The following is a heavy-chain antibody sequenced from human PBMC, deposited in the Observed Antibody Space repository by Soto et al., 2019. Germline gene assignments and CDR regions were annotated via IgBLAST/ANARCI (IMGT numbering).Heavy chain of an antibody. CDR2: INPNSGDT. CDR1: GYTFNDYY. D-gene: IGHD3-3*01. J-gene: IGHJ5*02. CDR3: VRHDFWRGTFDP. Sequence: GASVKVSFKASGYTFNDYYINWLRQAPGQGLEWIGWINPNSGDTKYGQKFQGWVTMTRDTSISTAYMELNRLKSDDTAFYFCVRHDFWRGTFDPWGQGTLVTVSS. V-gene: IGHV1-2*04.